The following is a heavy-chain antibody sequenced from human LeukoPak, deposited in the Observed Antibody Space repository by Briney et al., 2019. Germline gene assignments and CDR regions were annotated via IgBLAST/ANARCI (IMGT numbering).Heavy chain of an antibody. CDR3: ARGKPGLEPFDP. CDR1: GYTFTSYY. D-gene: IGHD6-19*01. V-gene: IGHV1-2*02. CDR2: INPNSGGT. J-gene: IGHJ5*02. Sequence: ASVKVSCKASGYTFTSYYMHWVRQAPGQGLEWMGWINPNSGGTNYAQKFQGRVTMTRDTSISTAYMELSRLRSDDTAVYYCARGKPGLEPFDPWGQGTLVTVSS.